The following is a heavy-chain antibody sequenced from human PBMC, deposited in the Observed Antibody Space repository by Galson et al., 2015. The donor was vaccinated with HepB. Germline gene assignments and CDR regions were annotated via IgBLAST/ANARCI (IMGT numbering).Heavy chain of an antibody. CDR1: GFTFSSYA. CDR2: ISGSGGST. V-gene: IGHV3-23*01. CDR3: AKAPLPIVVVPAANPSYYYYGMDV. Sequence: SLRLSCAASGFTFSSYAMSWVRQAPGKGLEWVSAISGSGGSTYYADSVKGRFTISRDNSKNTLYLQMNSLRAEDTAVYYCAKAPLPIVVVPAANPSYYYYGMDVWGQGTTVTVSS. D-gene: IGHD2-2*01. J-gene: IGHJ6*02.